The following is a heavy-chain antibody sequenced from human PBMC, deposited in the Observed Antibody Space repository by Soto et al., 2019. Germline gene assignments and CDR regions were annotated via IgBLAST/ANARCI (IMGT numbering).Heavy chain of an antibody. J-gene: IGHJ4*02. CDR3: ARMWLFNPFDY. CDR1: GFTFSSYA. V-gene: IGHV3-7*01. Sequence: EVQLLESGGGLVQPGGSLRLSCAASGFTFSSYAMSWVRQAPGKGLEWVANMKQDGREKYYMDSVKGRFTVSRDNAKNSLYLQMDSLRAEDTAVYYCARMWLFNPFDYWGQGILVTVSS. D-gene: IGHD3-22*01. CDR2: MKQDGREK.